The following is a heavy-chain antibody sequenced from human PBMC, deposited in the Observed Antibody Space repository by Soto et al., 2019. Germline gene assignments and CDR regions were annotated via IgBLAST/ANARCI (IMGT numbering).Heavy chain of an antibody. D-gene: IGHD2-15*01. CDR2: ISSSSSTI. CDR1: GFTFSTYS. CDR3: AKEGWYGEYFDY. V-gene: IGHV3-48*01. Sequence: GGSLRLSCAASGFTFSTYSMNWVRQAPGKGLEWVSYISSSSSTIFYTDSAKGRFTVSRDNAKNSLYLQMNSLRAEDTAVYYCAKEGWYGEYFDYWGQGTLVTVSS. J-gene: IGHJ4*02.